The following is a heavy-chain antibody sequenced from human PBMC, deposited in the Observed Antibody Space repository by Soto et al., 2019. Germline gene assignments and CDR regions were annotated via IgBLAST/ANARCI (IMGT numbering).Heavy chain of an antibody. D-gene: IGHD6-19*01. V-gene: IGHV5-10-1*03. J-gene: IGHJ3*02. CDR2: IDPSDSYT. CDR3: ATPRREMAVAGPDHAFAI. CDR1: GYSFTSYW. Sequence: EVQLVQSGAEVKKPGESLRISCKGSGYSFTSYWISWVRQMPGKGLEWMGRIDPSDSYTNYSPSFQGHVTISADKSISTAYLQWSSLKASDTAMYYCATPRREMAVAGPDHAFAIWGQGTMVTVSS.